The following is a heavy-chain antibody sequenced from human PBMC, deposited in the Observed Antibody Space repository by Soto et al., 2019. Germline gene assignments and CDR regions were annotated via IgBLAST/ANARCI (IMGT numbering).Heavy chain of an antibody. CDR1: VFTLSIYA. Sequence: WGSLRLSCVSSVFTLSIYAMGWVRQAPGKGLEWVSGISGSGLSTNYADSVKGRFTISRDNSKKTLYLQMNSVRAEDTPVYYCAKMTTRRFDYWGQGTMVTVSS. V-gene: IGHV3-23*01. D-gene: IGHD4-17*01. CDR3: AKMTTRRFDY. J-gene: IGHJ4*02. CDR2: ISGSGLST.